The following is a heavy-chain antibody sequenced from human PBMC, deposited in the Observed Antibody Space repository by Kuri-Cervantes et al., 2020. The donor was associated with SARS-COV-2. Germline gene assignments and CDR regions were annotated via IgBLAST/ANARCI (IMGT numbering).Heavy chain of an antibody. CDR2: IKKDGSEK. CDR3: ARGQQLIDY. CDR1: GFSFSMYW. J-gene: IGHJ4*02. V-gene: IGHV3-7*04. Sequence: LSLTCAASGFSFSMYWMSWVRQAPGKGLEWVANIKKDGSEKYYVDSVKGRFTISRDNSKNTLYLQMNSLRAEDTAVYYCARGQQLIDYWGQGTLVTVSS. D-gene: IGHD6-13*01.